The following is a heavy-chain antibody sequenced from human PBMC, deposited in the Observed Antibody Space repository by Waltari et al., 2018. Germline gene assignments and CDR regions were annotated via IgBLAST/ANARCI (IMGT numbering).Heavy chain of an antibody. V-gene: IGHV3-53*01. CDR2: IYSGGST. CDR3: ARHLDFWSGLSLAAFDI. CDR1: GFIVSSDY. J-gene: IGHJ3*02. D-gene: IGHD3-3*01. Sequence: EVQLVESGGGLIQPGGSLRLSCAASGFIVSSDYMSWVRQAPGKGLEWVSVIYSGGSTYYADSVKGRFTISRDNSKNTLYLQMNSLRAEDTAVYYCARHLDFWSGLSLAAFDIWGQGTMVTVSS.